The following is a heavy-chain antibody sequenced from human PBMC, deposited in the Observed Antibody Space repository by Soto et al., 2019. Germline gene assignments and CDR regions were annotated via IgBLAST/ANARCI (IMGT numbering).Heavy chain of an antibody. V-gene: IGHV3-33*01. J-gene: IGHJ4*02. Sequence: QVHLVESGGGVVQPGRSLRLSCTASGFTFSSYGMHWVRQAPGKGLEWVALIWFDGSNENYADSVKGRFTISRDNFKKTLYLQMNSLRVEDTAVYYCARDFSMVRGVMGYWGQGTLVTFSS. D-gene: IGHD3-10*01. CDR1: GFTFSSYG. CDR3: ARDFSMVRGVMGY. CDR2: IWFDGSNE.